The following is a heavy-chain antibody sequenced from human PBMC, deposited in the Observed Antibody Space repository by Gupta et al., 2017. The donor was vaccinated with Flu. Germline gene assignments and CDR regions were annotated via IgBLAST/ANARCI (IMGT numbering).Heavy chain of an antibody. J-gene: IGHJ5*02. CDR2: ISGSGGST. D-gene: IGHD1-1*01. CDR3: AKHRTPGTNWFDP. Sequence: RSYAMSWVRQAPGKGLEWVSAISGSGGSTYYADSVKGRFTISRDNSKNTLYLQMNSLRAEDTAVYYCAKHRTPGTNWFDPWGQGTLVTVSS. V-gene: IGHV3-23*01. CDR1: RSYA.